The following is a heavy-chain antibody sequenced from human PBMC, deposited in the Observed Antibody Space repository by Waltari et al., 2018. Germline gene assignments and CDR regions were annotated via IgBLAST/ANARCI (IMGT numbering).Heavy chain of an antibody. CDR1: GFTVSDTY. D-gene: IGHD3-22*01. Sequence: DVQLVETGGGLLQPGGSLRLSCSVPGFTVSDTYMTWVRQAPAKGLEWVTVIYSGGNTYYAASVTGRFTISRDNINNILFLQMNNLRAEDTATYYCARIIRDGPSGFYGIAAFDLWGQGTMVTVSS. CDR3: ARIIRDGPSGFYGIAAFDL. J-gene: IGHJ3*01. CDR2: IYSGGNT. V-gene: IGHV3-53*02.